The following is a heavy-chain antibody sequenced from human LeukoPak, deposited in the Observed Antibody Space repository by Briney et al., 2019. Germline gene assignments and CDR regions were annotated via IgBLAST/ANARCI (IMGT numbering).Heavy chain of an antibody. CDR1: GGPITSDDYY. D-gene: IGHD3-22*01. CDR3: ARDAFGDYYDATGYWIFDY. CDR2: ISYSGIT. Sequence: SETLSLTCTVSGGPITSDDYYWTWIRQPPGKGLEWIGHISYSGITSYNPSLKSRVTMSVDTSRNQFSLRLTSVTAADTAVYYCARDAFGDYYDATGYWIFDYWGQGSLVTVSS. J-gene: IGHJ4*02. V-gene: IGHV4-30-4*01.